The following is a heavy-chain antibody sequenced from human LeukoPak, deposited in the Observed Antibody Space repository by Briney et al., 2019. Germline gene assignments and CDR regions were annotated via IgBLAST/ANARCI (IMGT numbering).Heavy chain of an antibody. Sequence: SETLSLTCTVSGGSISSYYWSWIRQPAGKGLEWIGRIYTSGSTNYNPSLKSRVTMSVDTSKNQFSLKLSSVTAADTAVYYCARSIVVVTAIQPFDYWGQGTLVTVSS. CDR2: IYTSGST. V-gene: IGHV4-4*07. CDR1: GGSISSYY. CDR3: ARSIVVVTAIQPFDY. D-gene: IGHD2-21*02. J-gene: IGHJ4*02.